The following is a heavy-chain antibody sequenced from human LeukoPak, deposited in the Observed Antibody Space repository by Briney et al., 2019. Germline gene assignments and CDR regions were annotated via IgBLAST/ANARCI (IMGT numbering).Heavy chain of an antibody. CDR1: GGSFSGYY. J-gene: IGHJ6*03. CDR2: INHSGST. V-gene: IGHV4-34*01. CDR3: ARGRPDSRQKLPYYYYMDV. Sequence: SETLSLTCAVYGGSFSGYYWSWIRQPPGKGLEWIGEINHSGSTNYNPSLKKRITISVDTSKNQLSLKLSSVTAADTAVYYCARGRPDSRQKLPYYYYMDVWGKGTTVTVSS. D-gene: IGHD6-13*01.